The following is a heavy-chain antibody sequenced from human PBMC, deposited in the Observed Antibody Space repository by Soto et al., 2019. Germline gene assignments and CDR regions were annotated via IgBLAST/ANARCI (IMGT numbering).Heavy chain of an antibody. V-gene: IGHV3-15*01. CDR2: IKSKTDGGTT. J-gene: IGHJ3*02. CDR1: GFTFSNAW. Sequence: ESGGGLVKPVGSLRLSCAASGFTFSNAWMSWVRQAPGKGLEWVGRIKSKTDGGTTDYAAPVKGRFTISRDDSKNTLYLQMNSLKTEDTAVYYCTTDMPFITPDAFDIWGQGTMVTVSS. D-gene: IGHD2-2*01. CDR3: TTDMPFITPDAFDI.